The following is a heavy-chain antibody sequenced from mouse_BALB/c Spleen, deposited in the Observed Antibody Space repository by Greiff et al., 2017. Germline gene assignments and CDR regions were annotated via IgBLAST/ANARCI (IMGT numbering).Heavy chain of an antibody. J-gene: IGHJ1*01. CDR2: IDPSDSYT. Sequence: QVQLQQPGAELVKPGASVKMSCKASGYTFTSYWMHWVKQRPGQGLEWIGVIDPSDSYTSYNQKFKGKATLTVDTSSSTAYMQLSSLTSEDSAVYYCTRFHYGSSWYFDVWGAGTTVTVAA. V-gene: IGHV1S127*01. CDR1: GYTFTSYW. D-gene: IGHD1-1*01. CDR3: TRFHYGSSWYFDV.